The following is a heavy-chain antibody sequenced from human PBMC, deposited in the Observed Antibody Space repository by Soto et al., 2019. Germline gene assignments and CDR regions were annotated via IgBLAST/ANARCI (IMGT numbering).Heavy chain of an antibody. D-gene: IGHD2-15*01. CDR1: GGSFSGYY. V-gene: IGHV4-34*10. CDR3: ARLQSSSYHHYNIRDDFDY. CDR2: INHSGST. Sequence: SETLSLTCAVYGGSFSGYYWSWIRQPPGKGLEWIGEINHSGSTNYNPSLKSRVTMTRNTSISTAYMELSSLRSEDTAVYYCARLQSSSYHHYNIRDDFDYWGQGTLVTVSS. J-gene: IGHJ4*02.